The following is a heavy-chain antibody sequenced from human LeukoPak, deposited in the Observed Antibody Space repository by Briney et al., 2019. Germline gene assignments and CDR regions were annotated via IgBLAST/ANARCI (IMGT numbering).Heavy chain of an antibody. CDR3: ARGRYYYGSGSYLDY. V-gene: IGHV4-59*01. CDR2: IYYSGST. Sequence: SETLSLTCSVSDGSINGYYWTWIRQPPGKGLEWIGYIYYSGSTNYNPSLKSRVTISVDTSKNQFSLKLSSVTAADTAVYYCARGRYYYGSGSYLDYWGQGTLVTVSS. D-gene: IGHD3-10*01. J-gene: IGHJ4*02. CDR1: DGSINGYY.